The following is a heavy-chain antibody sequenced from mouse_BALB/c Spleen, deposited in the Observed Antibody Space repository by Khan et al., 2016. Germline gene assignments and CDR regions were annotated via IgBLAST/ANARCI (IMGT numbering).Heavy chain of an antibody. CDR3: ARCAY. Sequence: QVQLQQPGAELMKPGASVKISCKANGYTFSRYWIEWVKERPGHGLAWFGEILPGTGSTNYNEKLKGKATFTAETSSNTAYIQLSSLTSEDSAVYYCARCAYWGLGTLVTVTA. CDR1: GYTFSRYW. J-gene: IGHJ3*01. CDR2: ILPGTGST. V-gene: IGHV1-9*01.